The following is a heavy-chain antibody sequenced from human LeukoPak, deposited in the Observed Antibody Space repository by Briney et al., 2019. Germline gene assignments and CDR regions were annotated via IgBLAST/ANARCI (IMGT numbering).Heavy chain of an antibody. D-gene: IGHD1-1*01. V-gene: IGHV3-23*01. CDR2: ISGSGGST. Sequence: GGSLRLSCAASGFTFSSYAMSWVRQAPGKGLEWVSAISGSGGSTYYADSVKGRFTISRDNSKNTLYLQMNSLRAEGTAVYYCAKGGHNWNDFWIDAFDIWGQGTMVTVSS. CDR1: GFTFSSYA. CDR3: AKGGHNWNDFWIDAFDI. J-gene: IGHJ3*02.